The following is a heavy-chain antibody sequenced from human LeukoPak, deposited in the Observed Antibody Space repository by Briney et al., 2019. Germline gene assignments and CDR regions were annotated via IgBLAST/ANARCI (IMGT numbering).Heavy chain of an antibody. V-gene: IGHV4-59*01. Sequence: SETLSLTCTVSGGSISGYYWSWSRQPPGEGVEWIGNLYYMRGAWYKSSLKSRVTTSVDTSRNQFSLKLSSVTAADTAVYYCARDVPRLGSGYYRGNAFDIWGQGTMVTVSS. CDR3: ARDVPRLGSGYYRGNAFDI. D-gene: IGHD3-22*01. J-gene: IGHJ3*02. CDR2: LYYMRGA. CDR1: GGSISGYY.